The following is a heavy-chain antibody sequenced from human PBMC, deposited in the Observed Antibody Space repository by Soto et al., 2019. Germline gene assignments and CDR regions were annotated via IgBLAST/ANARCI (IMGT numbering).Heavy chain of an antibody. V-gene: IGHV3-33*01. CDR2: IWSDGSNK. Sequence: QVQLVESGGGVVQPGRSLRLSCAASGFTFSNFGMHWVRQAPGKGLEWVAVIWSDGSNKYYADSVKGRFTISRDNSKNTLYLQMTSLRAEDTAVYYCARDQSGYSYGDKYFYYYGMDVWGQGTTVTVSS. CDR1: GFTFSNFG. CDR3: ARDQSGYSYGDKYFYYYGMDV. D-gene: IGHD5-18*01. J-gene: IGHJ6*02.